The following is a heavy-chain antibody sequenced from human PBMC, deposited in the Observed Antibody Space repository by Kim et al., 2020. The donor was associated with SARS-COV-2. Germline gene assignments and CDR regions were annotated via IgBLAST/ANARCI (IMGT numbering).Heavy chain of an antibody. D-gene: IGHD3-22*01. CDR3: AKDEGALEYYYDSSGYYDY. V-gene: IGHV3-9*01. J-gene: IGHJ4*02. CDR1: GFTFDDYA. CDR2: ISWNSGSI. Sequence: GGSLRLSCAASGFTFDDYAMHWVRQAPGKGLEWVSGISWNSGSIGYADSVKGRFTISRDNAKNSLYLQMNSLRAEDTALYYCAKDEGALEYYYDSSGYYDYWGQGTLVTVSS.